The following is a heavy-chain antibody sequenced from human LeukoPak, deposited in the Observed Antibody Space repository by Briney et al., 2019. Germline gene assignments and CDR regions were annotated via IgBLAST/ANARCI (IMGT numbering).Heavy chain of an antibody. D-gene: IGHD6-13*01. CDR3: ARDPTPYSSSWYNWFDP. V-gene: IGHV1-18*01. CDR1: GYTFTSYG. CDR2: ISAYNGNT. Sequence: GASVKVSCKASGYTFTSYGISWVRQAPGQGLEWMGWISAYNGNTNYAQKLQGRVTMTTDTSTSTAYMELRSLRSDDTAVYYCARDPTPYSSSWYNWFDPWGQGTLVTVSS. J-gene: IGHJ5*02.